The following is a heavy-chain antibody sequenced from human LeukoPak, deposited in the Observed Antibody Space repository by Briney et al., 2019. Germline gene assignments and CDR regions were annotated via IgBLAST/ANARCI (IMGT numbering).Heavy chain of an antibody. J-gene: IGHJ4*02. CDR3: ARDPGSSSFDY. D-gene: IGHD6-13*01. V-gene: IGHV3-7*01. Sequence: GGTLRLFRGASTFTFSICWMIWVRDARGKGPEFVAKINQNDSVKSYVNSVKGRFTISRDNDKNSLYLQMNSLRADDTAVYYCARDPGSSSFDYWGQGTLVTVSS. CDR2: INQNDSVK. CDR1: TFTFSICW.